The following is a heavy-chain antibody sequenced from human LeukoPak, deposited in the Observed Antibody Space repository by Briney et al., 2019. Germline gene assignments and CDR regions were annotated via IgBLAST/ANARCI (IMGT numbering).Heavy chain of an antibody. CDR3: AKGGQGYYDSSGYYNFDY. CDR2: ISGSGGST. Sequence: GGSLRLSCAASGFTFSSYAMSWVRQAPGKGLEWVSAISGSGGSTYYADSVKGRFTISRDNSKNTLYLQMNSLRAEDTAVYYCAKGGQGYYDSSGYYNFDYWGQGTLVTVSS. CDR1: GFTFSSYA. V-gene: IGHV3-23*01. J-gene: IGHJ4*02. D-gene: IGHD3-22*01.